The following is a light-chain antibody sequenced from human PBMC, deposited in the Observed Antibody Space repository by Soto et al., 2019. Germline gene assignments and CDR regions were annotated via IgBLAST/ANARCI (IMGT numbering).Light chain of an antibody. CDR3: GTWHSSLRAKV. CDR2: ENN. Sequence: QSVLTQPPSVSAAPGQKVTISCSGSSSNIGNNYVSWYQQLPGTAPKLLIYENNKPPSGIPDRFSGSKSGTSATLGITGLQLGDEADYYWGTWHSSLRAKVFGGGPKLTVL. J-gene: IGLJ2*01. V-gene: IGLV1-51*02. CDR1: SSNIGNNY.